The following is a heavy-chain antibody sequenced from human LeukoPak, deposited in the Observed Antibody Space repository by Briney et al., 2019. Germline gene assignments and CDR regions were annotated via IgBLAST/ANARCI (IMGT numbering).Heavy chain of an antibody. V-gene: IGHV4-30-4*08. J-gene: IGHJ3*02. D-gene: IGHD3-3*01. CDR2: VYYSGST. Sequence: SQTLSLTCTVSGGSISSGDYYWSWIRQPPGKGLEWIGYVYYSGSTYYNPSLKSRVTISVDTSKNQFSLKLSSVTAADTAVYYCARTGRGYYDFWSGYPRAAFDIWGQGTMVTVSS. CDR1: GGSISSGDYY. CDR3: ARTGRGYYDFWSGYPRAAFDI.